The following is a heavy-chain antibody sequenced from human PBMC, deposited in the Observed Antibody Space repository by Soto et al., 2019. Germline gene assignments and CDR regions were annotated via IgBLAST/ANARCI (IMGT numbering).Heavy chain of an antibody. J-gene: IGHJ4*02. Sequence: GSRLFSCPAFGCTFSSYGRHWVRQAPGKGLEWVAVISYDGSNKYYADSVKGRFTISRDNSKNTLYLQMNSLRAEDKAVYYCAQDWSTTVVTPYYWGQGTLVTVYS. V-gene: IGHV3-30*18. CDR3: AQDWSTTVVTPYY. CDR1: GCTFSSYG. D-gene: IGHD4-17*01. CDR2: ISYDGSNK.